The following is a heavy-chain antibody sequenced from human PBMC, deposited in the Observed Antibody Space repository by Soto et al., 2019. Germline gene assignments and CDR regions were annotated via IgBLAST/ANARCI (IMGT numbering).Heavy chain of an antibody. Sequence: QVQLVESGGGVVQPGTSLRLSCAASGFSFSSYAMHWVRQAPGKGLEWVAALWYDGSNQNYAGSVKGRFTISRDNSKSTVYLQMNSLKAEDTAVYYCARDINDFWSGYLYCGQGTLVTVSS. CDR2: LWYDGSNQ. J-gene: IGHJ4*02. CDR1: GFSFSSYA. CDR3: ARDINDFWSGYLY. D-gene: IGHD3-3*01. V-gene: IGHV3-33*01.